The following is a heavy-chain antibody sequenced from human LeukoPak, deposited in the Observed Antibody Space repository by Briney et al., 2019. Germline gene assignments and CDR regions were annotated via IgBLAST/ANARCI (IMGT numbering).Heavy chain of an antibody. V-gene: IGHV1-2*02. Sequence: ASVKVSCKASGYTFTGYYMHWVRQAPGQGLEWMGWINPNSGGTNYAQKFQGRVTMTRDTSISTAYMELSRLRSDDTAVYYCARDVTFVGVIVPPSNWFDPWGQGTLVTVSS. CDR3: ARDVTFVGVIVPPSNWFDP. D-gene: IGHD3-16*02. CDR2: INPNSGGT. J-gene: IGHJ5*02. CDR1: GYTFTGYY.